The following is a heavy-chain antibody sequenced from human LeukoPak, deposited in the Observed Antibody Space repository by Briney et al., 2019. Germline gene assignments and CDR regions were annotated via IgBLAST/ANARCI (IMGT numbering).Heavy chain of an antibody. D-gene: IGHD2-21*02. J-gene: IGHJ4*02. CDR3: ARDRALFGSRVTD. Sequence: PSETLSLTCAVYGGSFSGYYWSWIRQPPGKGLEWIGEINHSGSTNYNPSLKSRVTISVDTSKNQFSLKLSSVTAADTAVYYCARDRALFGSRVTDWGQGTLVTVSS. CDR1: GGSFSGYY. V-gene: IGHV4-34*01. CDR2: INHSGST.